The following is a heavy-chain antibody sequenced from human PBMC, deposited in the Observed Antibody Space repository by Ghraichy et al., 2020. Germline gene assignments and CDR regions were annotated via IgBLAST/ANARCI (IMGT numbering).Heavy chain of an antibody. D-gene: IGHD1-26*01. V-gene: IGHV3-30-3*01. J-gene: IGHJ4*02. CDR1: GFTFSSYA. CDR3: AREVHSGRHSMPFSYYFDY. CDR2: ISYDGSNK. Sequence: GESLNISCAASGFTFSSYAMHWVRQAPGKGLEWVAVISYDGSNKYYADSVKGRFTISRDNSKNTLYLQMNSLRAEDTAVYYCAREVHSGRHSMPFSYYFDYWGQGTLVTVSS.